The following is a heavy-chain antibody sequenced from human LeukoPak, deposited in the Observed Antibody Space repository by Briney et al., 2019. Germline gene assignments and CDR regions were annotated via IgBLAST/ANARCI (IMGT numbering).Heavy chain of an antibody. CDR3: AKGGSSSHNWFDP. CDR1: GFTFSDYG. CDR2: IRNDGSND. Sequence: GGSLRLSCAASGFTFSDYGMHWVRQAPGKGLEWVAFIRNDGSNDYYPDSVRGRFTISRDNSRNTLYLQMNSLRAEDPAFYYCAKGGSSSHNWFDPWGQGTRVTVSS. V-gene: IGHV3-30*02. D-gene: IGHD6-13*01. J-gene: IGHJ5*02.